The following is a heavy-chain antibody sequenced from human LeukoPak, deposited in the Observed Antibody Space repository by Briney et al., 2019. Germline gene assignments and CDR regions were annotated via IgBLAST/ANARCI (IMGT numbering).Heavy chain of an antibody. Sequence: PGGSLRLSCAASGITFSSYEMTWVRQAPGKGLEWIAYISNRSGSTIYYADSVKGRFTISRDNAKNSLYLQMNYLRAEDTAVYYCARVHFVVSVTSVPFDLWGQGTLVSVSS. J-gene: IGHJ4*02. CDR2: ISNRSGSTI. CDR1: GITFSSYE. CDR3: ARVHFVVSVTSVPFDL. V-gene: IGHV3-48*03. D-gene: IGHD4-17*01.